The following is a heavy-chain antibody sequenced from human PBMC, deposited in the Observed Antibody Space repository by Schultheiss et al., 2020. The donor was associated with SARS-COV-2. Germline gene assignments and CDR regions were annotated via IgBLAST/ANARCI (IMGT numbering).Heavy chain of an antibody. Sequence: GESLKISCAASGFTFSSYAMSWVRQAPGKGLEWVANIKQDGSEKYYVDSVKGRFTISRDNAKNSLYLQMNSLRAEDTAVYYCARDGGYDSIDYWGQGTLVTVSS. CDR1: GFTFSSYA. V-gene: IGHV3-7*03. J-gene: IGHJ4*02. CDR2: IKQDGSEK. CDR3: ARDGGYDSIDY. D-gene: IGHD5-12*01.